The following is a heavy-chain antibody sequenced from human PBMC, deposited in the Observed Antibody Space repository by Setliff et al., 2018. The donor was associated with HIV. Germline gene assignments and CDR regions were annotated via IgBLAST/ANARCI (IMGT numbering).Heavy chain of an antibody. Sequence: SETLSLTCAVYGGSFSGYYWSWIRQPPGKGLEWIGYIYYSGSTNYNPSLKSRVTISVDTSKNQFSLKLSSVTAADTAVYYCARTLGLWFGELPTPGYFDYWGQGTLVTVSS. J-gene: IGHJ4*02. CDR3: ARTLGLWFGELPTPGYFDY. V-gene: IGHV4-59*01. D-gene: IGHD3-10*01. CDR1: GGSFSGYY. CDR2: IYYSGST.